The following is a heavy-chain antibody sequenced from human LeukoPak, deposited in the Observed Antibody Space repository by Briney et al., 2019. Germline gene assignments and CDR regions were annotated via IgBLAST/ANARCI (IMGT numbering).Heavy chain of an antibody. D-gene: IGHD4-11*01. V-gene: IGHV3-74*01. CDR2: ITSDGSST. CDR1: GFTFSSYW. J-gene: IGHJ3*02. CDR3: TRGTVSRAFDI. Sequence: GGSLRLSCAASGFTFSSYWMHWVRQAPGKGLVWVSRITSDGSSTSYADSVKGRFTISRDNAKNTLYLQMNSLRAEDTAVYYCTRGTVSRAFDIWGQGTMVTVSS.